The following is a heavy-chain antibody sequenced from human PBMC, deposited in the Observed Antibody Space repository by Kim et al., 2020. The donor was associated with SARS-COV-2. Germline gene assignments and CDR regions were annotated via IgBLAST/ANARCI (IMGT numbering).Heavy chain of an antibody. V-gene: IGHV4-39*01. Sequence: SETLSLTCTVSGGSISSSSYYWGWIRQPPGKGLEWIGSIYYSGSTYYNPSLKSRVTISVDTSKNQFSLKLSSVTAADTAVYYCARHAVLYSSGWYSTFGAPNQFDYWGQGTLVTVSS. CDR3: ARHAVLYSSGWYSTFGAPNQFDY. J-gene: IGHJ4*02. CDR2: IYYSGST. CDR1: GGSISSSSYY. D-gene: IGHD6-19*01.